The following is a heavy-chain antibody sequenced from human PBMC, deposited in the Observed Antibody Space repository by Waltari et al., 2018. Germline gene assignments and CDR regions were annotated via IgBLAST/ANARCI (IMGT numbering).Heavy chain of an antibody. V-gene: IGHV3-49*04. CDR3: TRGNFQWSSTLDY. D-gene: IGHD2-15*01. J-gene: IGHJ4*02. CDR2: IRSKVYGGTT. CDR1: GFTFGVYG. Sequence: EVQLVESGGGLVQPGRSLRLSCTGFGFTFGVYGVSWVRQAPGKGLELVGFIRSKVYGGTTKDAASVRGRFTLSRDDSKSIAFLQMNGLRTEDTAVYYCTRGNFQWSSTLDYWGQGTLVNVSS.